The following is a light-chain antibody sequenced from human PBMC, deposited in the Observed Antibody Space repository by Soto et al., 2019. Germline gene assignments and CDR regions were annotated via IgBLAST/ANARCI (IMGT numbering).Light chain of an antibody. J-gene: IGKJ4*01. CDR2: GAS. CDR3: RQYNNWPLT. CDR1: QSVARN. V-gene: IGKV3-15*01. Sequence: EIVMTQSPATLSVSPGARVTLSCRASQSVARNLAWYQQKPGQAPRLLMYGASTRATGNPARFSRSGSGTALTLTNSRLQSEDFGFYCCRQYNNWPLTVGGGTKVEIK.